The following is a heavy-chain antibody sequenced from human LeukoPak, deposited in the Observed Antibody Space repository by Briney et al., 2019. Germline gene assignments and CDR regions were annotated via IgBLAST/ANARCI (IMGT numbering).Heavy chain of an antibody. D-gene: IGHD6-19*01. J-gene: IGHJ5*02. CDR1: GGSISSYY. Sequence: SETLSLTCTVSGGSISSYYWSWIRQSPGKGLEWIGYIFYSGSTNYNPSFKSRVTISVDTSKNQFSLKLSSVTAADTAVYYCARDGPEYSSGWYNWFDPWGQGTLVTVSS. CDR3: ARDGPEYSSGWYNWFDP. CDR2: IFYSGST. V-gene: IGHV4-59*12.